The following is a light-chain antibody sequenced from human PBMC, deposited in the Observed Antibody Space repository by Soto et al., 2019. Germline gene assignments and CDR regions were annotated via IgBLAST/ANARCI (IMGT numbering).Light chain of an antibody. CDR3: AAWDDRMNGVI. V-gene: IGLV1-44*01. CDR1: SSNIGSNT. CDR2: ANN. J-gene: IGLJ2*01. Sequence: QPVLTQPPSESRTPGQRVTISCSGGSSNIGSNTINWYQQLPGTAPKLLIYANNQRPSGVPDRFSGSKSGTSASLAISGLQSEDESEYYCAAWDDRMNGVIFGGGTKLTLL.